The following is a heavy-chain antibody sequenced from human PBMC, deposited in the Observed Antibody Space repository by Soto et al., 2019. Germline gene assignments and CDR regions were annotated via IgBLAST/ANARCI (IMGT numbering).Heavy chain of an antibody. CDR1: GYTFTSYA. CDR2: INAGNGNT. V-gene: IGHV1-3*01. CDR3: ARDRGSDYGDYTGSDAFDI. Sequence: ASVKVSCKASGYTFTSYAMHWVRQAPGQRLEWMGWINAGNGNTKYSQKFQGRVTITRDTSASTAYMELSSLRSEDTAVYYCARDRGSDYGDYTGSDAFDIWGQGTMVTVSS. J-gene: IGHJ3*02. D-gene: IGHD4-17*01.